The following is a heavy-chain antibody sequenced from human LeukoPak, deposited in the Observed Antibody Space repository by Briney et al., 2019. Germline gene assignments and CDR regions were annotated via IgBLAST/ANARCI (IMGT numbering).Heavy chain of an antibody. V-gene: IGHV3-30*02. D-gene: IGHD3-10*01. Sequence: GGSLRLSCAASGFTFSSYGMHWVRQAPGKGLEWVAFIRYDGSNKYYADSVKGRFTISRDNSKNTLYLQMNSLRAEDTAVYYCAGNMVPGRLFDYWGQGTLVTVSS. CDR2: IRYDGSNK. CDR1: GFTFSSYG. CDR3: AGNMVPGRLFDY. J-gene: IGHJ4*02.